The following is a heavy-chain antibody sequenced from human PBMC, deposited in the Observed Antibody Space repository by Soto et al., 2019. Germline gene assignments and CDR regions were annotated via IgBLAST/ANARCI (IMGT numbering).Heavy chain of an antibody. V-gene: IGHV3-11*01. CDR3: ARSPAAVRLDY. Sequence: GSLRLSCVASGFTFSNYYMSWIRQAPGKGLEWVSSISSDGTTMNYADSVKGRFTVSRDNAKKSLFLQMNSLRAEDTAMYYCARSPAAVRLDYWGLGALVTVSS. CDR1: GFTFSNYY. D-gene: IGHD2-2*01. CDR2: ISSDGTTM. J-gene: IGHJ4*02.